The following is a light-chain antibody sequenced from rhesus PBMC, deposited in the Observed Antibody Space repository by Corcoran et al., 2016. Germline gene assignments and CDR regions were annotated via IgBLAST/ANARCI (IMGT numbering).Light chain of an antibody. CDR2: EVS. J-gene: IGLJ1*01. CDR3: SSYAGSKTYI. V-gene: IGLV2-32*02. Sequence: QAALTQPRSVSGSPGQSVTIYCTGTSSDIGGYNYVSWYQQHPGTAPKLMIYEVSKRPSGVSDRFSGSKSGNTASLTISGLQAEDEADYYCSSYAGSKTYIFGAGTRLTVL. CDR1: SSDIGGYNY.